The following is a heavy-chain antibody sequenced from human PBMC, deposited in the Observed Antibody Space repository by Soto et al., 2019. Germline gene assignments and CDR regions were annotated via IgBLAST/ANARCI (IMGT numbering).Heavy chain of an antibody. CDR3: ASGAIVGLFDP. Sequence: QVQLVESGGGVVQPGRSLRLSCAASGFTFSSYAMHWVRQAPGKGLEWVAVISYDGSNKYYADSVKGRFTISRDNSKNTLYLQMNSLRAEDTAVYYCASGAIVGLFDPWGQGTLVTVSS. CDR2: ISYDGSNK. V-gene: IGHV3-30-3*01. D-gene: IGHD2-2*02. CDR1: GFTFSSYA. J-gene: IGHJ5*02.